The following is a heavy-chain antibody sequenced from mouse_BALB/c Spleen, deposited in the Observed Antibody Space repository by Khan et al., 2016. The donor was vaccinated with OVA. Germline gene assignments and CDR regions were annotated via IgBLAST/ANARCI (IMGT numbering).Heavy chain of an antibody. CDR2: IYPRTDNS. D-gene: IGHD3-2*02. Sequence: QVQLQQSGAELVRPGASVKLSCKTSGYIFTSYWIHWVKQRSGQGLEWIARIYPRTDNSYYNEKFKDKATLTADKSSSTAYMQLSSLKSEDSDVYVCAREEALYHFDHWGQGTTLTVSS. V-gene: IGHV1S132*01. J-gene: IGHJ2*01. CDR1: GYIFTSYW. CDR3: AREEALYHFDH.